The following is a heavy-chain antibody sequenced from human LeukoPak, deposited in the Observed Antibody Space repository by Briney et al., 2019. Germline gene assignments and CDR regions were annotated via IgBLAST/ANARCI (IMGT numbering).Heavy chain of an antibody. CDR2: IIPIFGTP. D-gene: IGHD2-2*01. Sequence: ASVKVSCKASGGTFSSYAISWVRQAPGQGLEWMGGIIPIFGTPNYAQKFQGRVTITTDESTSTAYMELSSLRSEDTAVYYCASRGSIVVVPAANYYYYMDVWGKGTTVTVSS. CDR3: ASRGSIVVVPAANYYYYMDV. J-gene: IGHJ6*03. V-gene: IGHV1-69*05. CDR1: GGTFSSYA.